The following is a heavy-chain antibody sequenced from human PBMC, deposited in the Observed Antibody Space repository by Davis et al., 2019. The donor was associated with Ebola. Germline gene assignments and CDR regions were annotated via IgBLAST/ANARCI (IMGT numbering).Heavy chain of an antibody. CDR1: GFTVSSNY. CDR2: IYNGGST. CDR3: ASGPRILEWLLLDY. Sequence: GGSLRLSCAASGFTVSSNYMSWVRPAPGKGLEWVSVIYNGGSTYYADSVKGRFTISRDNSKNTLYLQMNSLRAEDTAVYYCASGPRILEWLLLDYWGQGTLVTVSS. D-gene: IGHD3-3*01. V-gene: IGHV3-53*01. J-gene: IGHJ4*02.